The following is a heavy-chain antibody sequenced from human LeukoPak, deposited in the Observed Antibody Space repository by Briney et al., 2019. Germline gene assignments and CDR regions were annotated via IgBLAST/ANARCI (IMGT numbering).Heavy chain of an antibody. Sequence: SETLSLPCTVSGGSIISSSYYWGWIREPPGKGLEWIGSIYYSGSTYYNPSLKSRVTISVDTSKNHFSLKLSSVTAADTAVYYCARHLPTSGSYPYYYYYYMDVWGKGTTVTVSS. CDR2: IYYSGST. CDR1: GGSIISSSYY. CDR3: ARHLPTSGSYPYYYYYYMDV. J-gene: IGHJ6*03. V-gene: IGHV4-39*01. D-gene: IGHD1-26*01.